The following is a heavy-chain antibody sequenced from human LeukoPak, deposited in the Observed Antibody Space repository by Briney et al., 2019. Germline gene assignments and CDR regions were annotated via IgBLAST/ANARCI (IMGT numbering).Heavy chain of an antibody. CDR2: ISSYNGNT. V-gene: IGHV1-18*04. D-gene: IGHD6-19*01. CDR3: ARSGWRRRTLDY. Sequence: ASVKVSCKASGYTFTSYVISLVPQAPGHGLEWMGWISSYNGNTNYAQKHQGRITMTTNTSTSTAYMELTSLRSDDPAVYSCARSGWRRRTLDYWGQGTLVTVSS. CDR1: GYTFTSYV. J-gene: IGHJ4*02.